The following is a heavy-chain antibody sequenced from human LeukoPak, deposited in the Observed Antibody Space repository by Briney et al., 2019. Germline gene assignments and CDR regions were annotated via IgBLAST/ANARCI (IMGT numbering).Heavy chain of an antibody. CDR2: IKEDGSEK. Sequence: PGGSLRLSCAASGFMFSSYWMSWVRQAPGKGLEWVADIKEDGSEKSYVDSVKGRFTISRDNSKNTLYLQMNSLRAEDTAVYYCAKRSSSTSLYNWFDPWGQGTLVTVSS. CDR3: AKRSSSTSLYNWFDP. J-gene: IGHJ5*02. CDR1: GFMFSSYW. D-gene: IGHD2-2*01. V-gene: IGHV3-7*03.